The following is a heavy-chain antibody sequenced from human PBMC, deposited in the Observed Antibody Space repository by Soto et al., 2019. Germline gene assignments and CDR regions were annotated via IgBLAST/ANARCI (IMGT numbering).Heavy chain of an antibody. Sequence: GGSRRLSCAASGFTVSSNYMSWVRQAPGKGLEWVSVIYSGGSTYYADSVKGRFTISRDNSKNTLYLQMNSLRAEDTAVYYCASTINYYDSSGPFDYWGQGTLVTVS. D-gene: IGHD3-22*01. CDR2: IYSGGST. CDR3: ASTINYYDSSGPFDY. J-gene: IGHJ4*02. V-gene: IGHV3-53*01. CDR1: GFTVSSNY.